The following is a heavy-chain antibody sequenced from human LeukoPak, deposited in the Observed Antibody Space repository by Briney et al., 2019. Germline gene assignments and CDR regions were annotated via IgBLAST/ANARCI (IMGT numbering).Heavy chain of an antibody. V-gene: IGHV4-59*01. CDR3: ARLSDY. Sequence: SETLPLTCTVSGGSFNTYQWSWIRQPPGKGLEWIGYIYYSGSTNYNSSLKSRVTISLDTSKNQFSLRLSSVTAADTAVYYCARLSDYWGQGTLVTVSS. CDR1: GGSFNTYQ. J-gene: IGHJ4*02. CDR2: IYYSGST.